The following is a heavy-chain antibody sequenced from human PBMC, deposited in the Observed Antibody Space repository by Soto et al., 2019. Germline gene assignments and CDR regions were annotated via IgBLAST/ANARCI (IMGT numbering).Heavy chain of an antibody. CDR3: ARDLADVHLWDAFDV. J-gene: IGHJ3*01. V-gene: IGHV1-69*01. D-gene: IGHD6-13*01. CDR1: GDAFNSYG. Sequence: QVQLVQSGPELKKPGSSVKVSCKAPGDAFNSYGISWVRQAPGQGLEWMGGIVPMFGTTNLALKFEDRVTITADELTTTVYMEIRGLTSEDTAVYYCARDLADVHLWDAFDVWGHGTRVTVSS. CDR2: IVPMFGTT.